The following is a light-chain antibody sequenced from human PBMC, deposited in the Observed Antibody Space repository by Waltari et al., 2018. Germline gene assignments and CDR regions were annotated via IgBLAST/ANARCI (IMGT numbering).Light chain of an antibody. J-gene: IGLJ1*01. CDR2: HGS. V-gene: IGLV3-1*01. CDR1: KLGDKY. Sequence: SYELTQPPSVSVSPGQTASITCSGDKLGDKYACWYQQKPGQSPVLVINHGSKRPSGIPERFSGSNSGNTATLTISGTQAMDEADYYCQAWDSSTGVFGTGTKVTVL. CDR3: QAWDSSTGV.